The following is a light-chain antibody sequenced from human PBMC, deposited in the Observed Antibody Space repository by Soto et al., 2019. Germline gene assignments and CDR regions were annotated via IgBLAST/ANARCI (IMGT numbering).Light chain of an antibody. Sequence: QSALTQPASVSGSPGQSITISCTGTSSDVGGYKYVSWHQLHPGKAPKLIIYEVSNRPSGVSNRFSGSKSGNTASLTISGLQAEDEADYYFSSYSRSTAYVFGTGTKLTV. CDR1: SSDVGGYKY. V-gene: IGLV2-14*01. CDR3: SSYSRSTAYV. J-gene: IGLJ1*01. CDR2: EVS.